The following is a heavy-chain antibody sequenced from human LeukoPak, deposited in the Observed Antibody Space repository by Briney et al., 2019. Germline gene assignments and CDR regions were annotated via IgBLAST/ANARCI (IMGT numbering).Heavy chain of an antibody. J-gene: IGHJ4*02. V-gene: IGHV1-18*01. CDR1: GYTFTSYG. CDR3: AREYRGWFGGSLYYFDY. Sequence: ASVKVSCKASGYTFTSYGISWVRQAPGQGLEWMGWISAYNGNTNYAQKLQGRVTMTTDTSTSTAYMELRSLRSDDTAVYYCAREYRGWFGGSLYYFDYWGQGTLVTVSS. CDR2: ISAYNGNT. D-gene: IGHD3-10*01.